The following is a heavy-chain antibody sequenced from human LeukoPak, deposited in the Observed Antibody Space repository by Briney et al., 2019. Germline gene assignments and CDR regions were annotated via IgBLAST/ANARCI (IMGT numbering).Heavy chain of an antibody. CDR2: INPNSGGT. Sequence: ASVKVSCKASGYTFTGYYMHWVRPAPGQGLEWMGRINPNSGGTNYAQKFQGRVTMTRDTSISTAYMELSRLRSDDTAVYYCARDYYDSSGSVGFDYWGQGTLVSVSS. V-gene: IGHV1-2*06. J-gene: IGHJ4*02. D-gene: IGHD3-22*01. CDR1: GYTFTGYY. CDR3: ARDYYDSSGSVGFDY.